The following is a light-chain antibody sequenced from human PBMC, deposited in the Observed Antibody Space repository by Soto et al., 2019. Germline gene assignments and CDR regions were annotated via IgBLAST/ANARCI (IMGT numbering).Light chain of an antibody. CDR3: MQALQSLT. J-gene: IGKJ5*01. Sequence: EIVLTQSPGVLSLTPWERATLSCMASQSVSNDFLAWYQQKPGQAPRLLIYGASTRATDVPDRFSGSGSGTDFSLKISRVEAEDVGTYYCMQALQSLTFGQGRRLEIK. CDR1: QSVSNDF. V-gene: IGKV3-20*01. CDR2: GAS.